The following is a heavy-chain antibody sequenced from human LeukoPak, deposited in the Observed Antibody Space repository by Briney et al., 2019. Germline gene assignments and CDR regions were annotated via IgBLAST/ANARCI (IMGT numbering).Heavy chain of an antibody. V-gene: IGHV4-59*01. D-gene: IGHD3-22*01. Sequence: SETLSLTCTVSGGSISSYYWSWIRQPPGKGLEWIGYIYYSGSTNYNPSLKSRVTISVDTSKNQFSLKLSSVTAADTAVYCCARDGYYYDSSGLDYWGQGTLVTVSS. CDR2: IYYSGST. CDR3: ARDGYYYDSSGLDY. J-gene: IGHJ4*02. CDR1: GGSISSYY.